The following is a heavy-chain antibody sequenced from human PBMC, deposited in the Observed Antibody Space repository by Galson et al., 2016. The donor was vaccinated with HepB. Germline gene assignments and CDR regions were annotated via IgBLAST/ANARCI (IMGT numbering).Heavy chain of an antibody. V-gene: IGHV1-18*01. J-gene: IGHJ4*02. D-gene: IGHD1-26*01. Sequence: SVKVSCKASGYRFSMYGISWVRQAPGQGLEWMGWIAGYGGDPNYAEKLQGRVTVTTDTSTGTTYMELRSLRSDDTAVYFCARVGRWELRDFDYWGQGTLVTVSS. CDR1: GYRFSMYG. CDR3: ARVGRWELRDFDY. CDR2: IAGYGGDP.